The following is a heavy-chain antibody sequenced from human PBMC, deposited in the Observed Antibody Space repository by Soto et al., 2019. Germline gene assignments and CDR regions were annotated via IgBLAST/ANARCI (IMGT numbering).Heavy chain of an antibody. CDR3: AKGLRFMEH. V-gene: IGHV3-30-3*02. J-gene: IGHJ1*01. CDR1: GFTFSSYA. Sequence: SCLASGFTFSSYALHWVRQAPGKGLEWVALISNDGMNTFYADSVKGRMTVSRDKAEKTMYLQMNSLTAEDTAVYYCAKGLRFMEHWGQGTVVTVS. D-gene: IGHD1-1*01. CDR2: ISNDGMNT.